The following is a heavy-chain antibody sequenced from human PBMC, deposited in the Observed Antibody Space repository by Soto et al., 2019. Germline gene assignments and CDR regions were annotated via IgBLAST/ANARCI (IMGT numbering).Heavy chain of an antibody. D-gene: IGHD4-4*01. CDR3: ASGANDFINFDWAFDL. CDR1: GYTFTSYA. V-gene: IGHV1-3*05. J-gene: IGHJ2*01. CDR2: INAGNGNT. Sequence: QVQLVQSGAEEKKPGASVKVSCKASGYTFTSYAMHWVRQAPGQRLEWMGWINAGNGNTKYSQKFQGRVTTTGDTAASTAYMELSSVRSEDTAGYYCASGANDFINFDWAFDLWGSGTLVTVSS.